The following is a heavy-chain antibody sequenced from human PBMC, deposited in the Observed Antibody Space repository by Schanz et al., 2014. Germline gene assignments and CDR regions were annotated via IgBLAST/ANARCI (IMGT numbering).Heavy chain of an antibody. J-gene: IGHJ4*02. CDR3: TRGSGSRSYGWYYDS. V-gene: IGHV3-53*01. D-gene: IGHD3-10*01. CDR2: LYINAGST. Sequence: EVQLVESGGGLIQPGGSLRLSCAVSGFSVSTNYMSWARQAPGKGLEWISSLYINAGSTRYADSVKGRFFISRDSSKNTLYLQMNSVRAEDSAVYYCTRGSGSRSYGWYYDSWGQGTLVTVSS. CDR1: GFSVSTNY.